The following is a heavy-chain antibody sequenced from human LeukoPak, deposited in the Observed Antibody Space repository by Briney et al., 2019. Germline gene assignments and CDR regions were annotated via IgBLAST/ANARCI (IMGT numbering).Heavy chain of an antibody. CDR2: ISHNADTI. Sequence: GGSLRLSCAGTGFIFGRYYIRWIRHAPGEGLEWIAYISHNADTIYYADSVKGRFTISRDNDKNSLFLEMENLRADDTAVYYCAKAVHLDSWGQGPLVTVSS. CDR1: GFIFGRYY. J-gene: IGHJ5*01. V-gene: IGHV3-11*04. CDR3: AKAVHLDS.